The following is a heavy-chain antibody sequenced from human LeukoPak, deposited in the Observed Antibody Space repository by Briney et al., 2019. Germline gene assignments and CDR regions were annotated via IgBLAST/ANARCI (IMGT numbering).Heavy chain of an antibody. Sequence: GGSLRLSCAASGFTFSSYGMHWVRQAPGKGLEWVAVISYDGSNKYYADSVKGRFTISRDNSKNTLYLQMNSLRAEDTAVYYCARAPEDYYDSSISFDYWGQGTLVTVSS. J-gene: IGHJ4*02. D-gene: IGHD3-22*01. V-gene: IGHV3-30*03. CDR1: GFTFSSYG. CDR3: ARAPEDYYDSSISFDY. CDR2: ISYDGSNK.